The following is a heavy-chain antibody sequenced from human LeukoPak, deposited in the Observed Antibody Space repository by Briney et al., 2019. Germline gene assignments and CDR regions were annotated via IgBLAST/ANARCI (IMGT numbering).Heavy chain of an antibody. D-gene: IGHD1-1*01. V-gene: IGHV3-30*02. Sequence: PGGSLRLSCSASGFTFSSYGMHWVRQAPGKGLVWVAFIRYDGSDKYYAESVKGRFTISRDDSKNTLYLQMNSLRAEDTAVYYCAKSTGTTWGKFDYWGQGTLVTVSS. J-gene: IGHJ4*02. CDR2: IRYDGSDK. CDR3: AKSTGTTWGKFDY. CDR1: GFTFSSYG.